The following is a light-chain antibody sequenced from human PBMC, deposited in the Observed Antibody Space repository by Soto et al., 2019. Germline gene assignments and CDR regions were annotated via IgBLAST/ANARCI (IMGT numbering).Light chain of an antibody. V-gene: IGLV1-40*01. CDR3: SSYSNSGTLMV. CDR2: ANN. CDR1: SSNIGAGYD. J-gene: IGLJ3*02. Sequence: QSVLTQPPSVSGAPGQRVTISCTGSSSNIGAGYDVHWYQQLLGTAPKLLVFANNNRPSGVPDRFSGSNSGTSASLAITGLQAEDEADYYCSSYSNSGTLMVFGGGTKLTVL.